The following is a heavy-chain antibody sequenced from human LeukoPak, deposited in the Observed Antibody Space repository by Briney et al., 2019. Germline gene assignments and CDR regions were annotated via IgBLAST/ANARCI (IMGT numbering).Heavy chain of an antibody. J-gene: IGHJ4*02. CDR1: GFTFSSYW. Sequence: GGSLRLSCAASGFTFSSYWMHWVRQAPGKGLVWVSRINSDGSSTSYADSVKGRFTISRDNAKNTLYLQMNSLRAEDTAVYYCAKDSLRTVPKASFDSWGQGTLVTVSS. CDR2: INSDGSST. V-gene: IGHV3-74*01. D-gene: IGHD2-2*01. CDR3: AKDSLRTVPKASFDS.